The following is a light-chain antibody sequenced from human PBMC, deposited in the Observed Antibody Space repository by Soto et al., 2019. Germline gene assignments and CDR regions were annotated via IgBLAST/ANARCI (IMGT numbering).Light chain of an antibody. CDR2: NAS. J-gene: IGKJ2*01. CDR3: QQVESYPRT. Sequence: DIQLTQSPSFLSASVGDRVTVTCRASQDISGFLAWYQQKPGKPPKLVIYNASILQSGVPSRFSGSGSATDFTLTISSLQPEDFATYYCQQVESYPRTFGQGTKVEIK. V-gene: IGKV1-9*01. CDR1: QDISGF.